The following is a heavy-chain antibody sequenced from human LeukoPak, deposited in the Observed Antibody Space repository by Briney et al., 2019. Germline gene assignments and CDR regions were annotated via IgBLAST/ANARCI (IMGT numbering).Heavy chain of an antibody. D-gene: IGHD6-19*01. CDR2: INPNSGGT. CDR3: ASIAVAETPRDY. CDR1: SYSFTSYG. Sequence: ASVKVSCKASSYSFTSYGFSWVRQAPGQGLEWMGWINPNSGGTNYAQKFQGRVTMTRDTSISTAYMELSRLRSDDTAVYYCASIAVAETPRDYWGQGTLVTVSS. J-gene: IGHJ4*02. V-gene: IGHV1-2*02.